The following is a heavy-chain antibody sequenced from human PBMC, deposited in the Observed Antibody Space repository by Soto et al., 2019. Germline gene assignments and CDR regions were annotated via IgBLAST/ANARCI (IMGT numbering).Heavy chain of an antibody. CDR2: IFQSGST. J-gene: IGHJ5*02. V-gene: IGHV4-4*02. CDR3: ARDLHPSYANAPSGFDT. D-gene: IGHD2-2*01. Sequence: SETLSLTCEVSGGSIRSSNWWTWVRQPPGRGLEWIGKIFQSGSTIYDPSLQSRVTISLDKSKNQFSLKPTSVTAADTAIYYCARDLHPSYANAPSGFDTWGQGTLVTVSS. CDR1: GGSIRSSNW.